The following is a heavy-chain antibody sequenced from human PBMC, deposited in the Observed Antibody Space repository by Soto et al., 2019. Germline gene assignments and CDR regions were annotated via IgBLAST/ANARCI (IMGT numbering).Heavy chain of an antibody. V-gene: IGHV1-46*01. CDR2: INPNDRST. Sequence: GASVKVSCKASGGTFTNYFIHWVRQAPGQGLEWMGIINPNDRSTYYAQKFQGRVTMTRDTSTSTVYMELSSLRSEDTAVYYCARVINRLFEWLFDYWGQGTLVTVSS. D-gene: IGHD3-3*01. CDR1: GGTFTNYF. CDR3: ARVINRLFEWLFDY. J-gene: IGHJ4*02.